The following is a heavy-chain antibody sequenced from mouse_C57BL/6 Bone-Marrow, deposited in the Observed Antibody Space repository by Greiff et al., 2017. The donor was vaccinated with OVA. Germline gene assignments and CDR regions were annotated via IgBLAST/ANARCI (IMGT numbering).Heavy chain of an antibody. CDR1: GYTFTDYY. V-gene: IGHV1-26*01. Sequence: EVQLQQSGPELVQPGASVKISCKASGYTFTDYYMNWVQQSHGKSLEWIGDITPNNGGTSSNQQFKGKATLTVDKSSSTAYMELRSRTTEDSAVYYCARGGTGYWGQGTTLTVSS. CDR3: ARGGTGY. CDR2: ITPNNGGT. D-gene: IGHD3-3*01. J-gene: IGHJ2*01.